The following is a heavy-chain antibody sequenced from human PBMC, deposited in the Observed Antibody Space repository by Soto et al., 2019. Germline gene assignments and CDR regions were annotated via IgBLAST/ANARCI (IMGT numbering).Heavy chain of an antibody. V-gene: IGHV3-30*05. J-gene: IGHJ4*02. D-gene: IGHD3-16*01. CDR2: TSYDGSNK. CDR3: ARWGTTGGLDV. CDR1: GFTFRSYV. Sequence: QVQLVESGGGVVQPGTSLRLSCVGSGFTFRSYVIHWVRQAPGKGLEWVALTSYDGSNKYYDDSVKGRFTISRDNSRNTVDLHMYRLMLEGTALCFFARWGTTGGLDVWGQGTLVSVSS.